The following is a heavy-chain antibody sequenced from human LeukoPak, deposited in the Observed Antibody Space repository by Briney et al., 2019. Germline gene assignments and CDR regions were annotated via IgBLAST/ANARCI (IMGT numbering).Heavy chain of an antibody. CDR1: GFTFSTYA. Sequence: PGGSLRLSCAASGFTFSTYAMNWVRQAPGKGLEWVAGVGGSDGSTFYADSVKGRFTISRDISKNILYLQINSLRAEDTALYYCAKGSGSSGWLYFDHWGQGTLVTVSS. J-gene: IGHJ4*02. D-gene: IGHD6-19*01. CDR3: AKGSGSSGWLYFDH. V-gene: IGHV3-23*01. CDR2: VGGSDGST.